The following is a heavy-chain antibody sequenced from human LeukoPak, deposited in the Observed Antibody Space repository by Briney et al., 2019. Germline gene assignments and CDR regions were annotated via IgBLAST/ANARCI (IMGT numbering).Heavy chain of an antibody. J-gene: IGHJ4*02. CDR2: IYYSGST. Sequence: PSETLSLTCTVSGGSISSSSYYWGWIRQPPGKGLEWIGSIYYSGSTYYNPSLKSRVTISVDTSKNQFSLKLSSVTAADTAVYYCASGRIALVRGYYGYWGQGTLVTVSS. D-gene: IGHD3-3*01. CDR1: GGSISSSSYY. V-gene: IGHV4-39*07. CDR3: ASGRIALVRGYYGY.